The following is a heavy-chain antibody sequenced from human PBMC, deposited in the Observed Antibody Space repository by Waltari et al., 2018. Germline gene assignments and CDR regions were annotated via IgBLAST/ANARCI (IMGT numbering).Heavy chain of an antibody. CDR3: ARHWKKSGYRFDP. CDR2: IYYSGGT. CDR1: GGSISSSSYY. J-gene: IGHJ5*02. D-gene: IGHD5-12*01. V-gene: IGHV4-39*01. Sequence: QLQLQESGPGLVKPSETLSLTRTVSGGSISSSSYYWGWIRQSPGKGREWIGSIYYSGGTYYNPTLKSRVTISGDTSKNQFSLKLSSVTAADTAVYYCARHWKKSGYRFDPWGQGTLVTVSS.